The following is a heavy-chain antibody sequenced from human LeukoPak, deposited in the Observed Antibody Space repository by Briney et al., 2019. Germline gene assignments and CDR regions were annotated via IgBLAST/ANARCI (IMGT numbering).Heavy chain of an antibody. Sequence: GGSLRLSCAASGFTFSSYAMSWDRQAPGKGLEWVSAISGSGGSTYYADSVKGRFTISRDNSKNTLYLQMNSLRAEDTAVYYCARVGRITIFGVVRTWFDYWGQGTLVTVSS. D-gene: IGHD3-3*01. J-gene: IGHJ4*02. CDR3: ARVGRITIFGVVRTWFDY. CDR1: GFTFSSYA. CDR2: ISGSGGST. V-gene: IGHV3-23*01.